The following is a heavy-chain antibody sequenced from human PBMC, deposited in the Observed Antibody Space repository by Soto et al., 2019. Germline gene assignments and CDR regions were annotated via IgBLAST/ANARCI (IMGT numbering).Heavy chain of an antibody. V-gene: IGHV6-1*01. Sequence: PSQTLSLTCAIPGVSVSSNSAALNWISQSPARGLEWLGRTYYRSKWYNDYAVSVKSRITINPDTSKNQFSLQLNSVTPEDTAVYYCARAQGYSSSSANFDYWGQGTLVTVSS. CDR3: ARAQGYSSSSANFDY. D-gene: IGHD6-6*01. CDR2: TYYRSKWYN. CDR1: GVSVSSNSAA. J-gene: IGHJ4*02.